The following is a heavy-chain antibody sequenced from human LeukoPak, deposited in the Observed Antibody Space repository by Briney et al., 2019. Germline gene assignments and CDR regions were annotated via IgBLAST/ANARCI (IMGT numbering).Heavy chain of an antibody. Sequence: SETLSLTCTVSGGSISSYYWSWIRQPPGKGLEWIVYIYYSGSTNYNPSLKSRVTISVDTSKNQFSLKLSSVTAADTAVYYCAIGRQRWLDQPFDYWGQGTLVTVFS. D-gene: IGHD5-24*01. CDR3: AIGRQRWLDQPFDY. V-gene: IGHV4-59*01. CDR2: IYYSGST. J-gene: IGHJ4*02. CDR1: GGSISSYY.